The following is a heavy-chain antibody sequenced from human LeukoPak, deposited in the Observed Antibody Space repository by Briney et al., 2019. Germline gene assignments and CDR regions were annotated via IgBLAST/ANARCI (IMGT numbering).Heavy chain of an antibody. Sequence: NPSETLSLTRTVSGGSIGSDYWSWIRQPPGKGLEWIGYAFYTGDSSYNPSLKGRGTISLDTSNNQISLQLHSVSAADTAVYFCARHAFASPFDYWGQGTLVTVSS. CDR1: GGSIGSDY. D-gene: IGHD2-21*01. CDR2: AFYTGDS. J-gene: IGHJ4*02. V-gene: IGHV4-59*08. CDR3: ARHAFASPFDY.